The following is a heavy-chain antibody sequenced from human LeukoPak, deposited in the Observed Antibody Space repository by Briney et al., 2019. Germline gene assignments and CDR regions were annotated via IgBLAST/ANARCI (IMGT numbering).Heavy chain of an antibody. D-gene: IGHD1-1*01. CDR2: INAGNGNT. CDR1: GYTFTSYA. CDR3: ARGNPVQLERDPAFDY. J-gene: IGHJ4*02. Sequence: GASVKVSCKASGYTFTSYAMHWVRQAPGQRLEGMGWINAGNGNTKYSQKFQGRVTITRDTSASTAYMELSSLRSEDTAVYYCARGNPVQLERDPAFDYWGQGTLVTVSS. V-gene: IGHV1-3*01.